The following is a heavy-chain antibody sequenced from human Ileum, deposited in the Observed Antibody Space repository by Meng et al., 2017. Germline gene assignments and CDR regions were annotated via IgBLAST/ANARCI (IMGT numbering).Heavy chain of an antibody. CDR1: GFTFSTSA. J-gene: IGHJ4*02. CDR3: AKGAMKKPFDY. V-gene: IGHV3-23*04. Sequence: DVRLVGLGGGLVQPGGSLRVSCAASGFTFSTSAMSWVRQAPGKGLEWVSAITITGAATSYADSVKGRFTISRDNSKNTLYLQMNSLRAEDTAVYYCAKGAMKKPFDYWGQGTLVTVAS. CDR2: ITITGAAT.